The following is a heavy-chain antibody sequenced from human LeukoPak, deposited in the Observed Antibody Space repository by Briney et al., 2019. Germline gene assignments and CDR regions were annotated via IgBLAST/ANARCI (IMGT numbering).Heavy chain of an antibody. CDR2: INSDGSTT. J-gene: IGHJ6*03. CDR3: ASLLWFGELAYYYYMDV. D-gene: IGHD3-10*01. V-gene: IGHV3-74*01. Sequence: GGSLRLSCAASGFTFSNYWMHWVRQVPGEGLGWVSRINSDGSTTTYADSVKGRFTISRDNAKSTLYLQMNSLRADDTAVYYCASLLWFGELAYYYYMDVWGKGTTVTVSS. CDR1: GFTFSNYW.